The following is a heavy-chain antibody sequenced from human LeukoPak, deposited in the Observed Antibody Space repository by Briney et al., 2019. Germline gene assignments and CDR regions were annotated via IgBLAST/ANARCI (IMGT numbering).Heavy chain of an antibody. CDR2: IRYDGSNK. CDR3: ARVSRFVGRRYFDY. D-gene: IGHD3-16*01. J-gene: IGHJ4*02. Sequence: GGSLRLSCAASGFTFSSYGMHWVRQAPGKGLEWVAFIRYDGSNKYYADSVKGRFTISRDNSKNTLYLQMNSLRAENTAVYYCARVSRFVGRRYFDYWGQGTLVTVSS. V-gene: IGHV3-30*02. CDR1: GFTFSSYG.